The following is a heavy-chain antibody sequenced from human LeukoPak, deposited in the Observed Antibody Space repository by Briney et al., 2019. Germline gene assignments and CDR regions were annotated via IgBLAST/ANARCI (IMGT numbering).Heavy chain of an antibody. Sequence: GESLKISCKDSEYSFTRYWISWVRQMPGKGLEWKGRIDPSDSYTNYSPSFQGHVTLSADKSISTAYLQWSSLKASDTAMYYCVRQKRGTYITYWGQGTLVTVSS. D-gene: IGHD3-10*01. V-gene: IGHV5-10-1*01. CDR1: EYSFTRYW. CDR2: IDPSDSYT. CDR3: VRQKRGTYITY. J-gene: IGHJ4*02.